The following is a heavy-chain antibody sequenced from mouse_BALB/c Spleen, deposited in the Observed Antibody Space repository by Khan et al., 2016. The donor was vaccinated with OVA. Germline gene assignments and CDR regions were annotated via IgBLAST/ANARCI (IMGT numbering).Heavy chain of an antibody. CDR2: IIYTGYT. CDR1: GDSITTGY. CDR3: ARSTYRYAFVY. V-gene: IGHV3-8*02. D-gene: IGHD2-14*01. J-gene: IGHJ3*01. Sequence: EVQLQESGPSLVKPSQTLSLTCSVTGDSITTGYWNWIRKFPGNKLEYMGYIIYTGYTYYNPSLKSRISITPHTSNNQYYLQLNSVTDEDTVTYYCARSTYRYAFVYWGQGTLVTVSA.